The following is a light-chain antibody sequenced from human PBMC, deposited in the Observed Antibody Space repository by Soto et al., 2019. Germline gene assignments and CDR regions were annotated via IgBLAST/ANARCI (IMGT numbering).Light chain of an antibody. Sequence: DIEVTQSASSLSAXVGDXVTIXXRXVHIINNYLNWYQQKPLKAPNLLIYAASILQSGIPSIFSGSGSRTDFTITISSMIPEDFATYCFKQTYSTVRVLAYGGGGKV. CDR2: AAS. CDR3: KQTYSTVRVLA. CDR1: HIINNY. V-gene: IGKV1-39*01. J-gene: IGKJ4*01.